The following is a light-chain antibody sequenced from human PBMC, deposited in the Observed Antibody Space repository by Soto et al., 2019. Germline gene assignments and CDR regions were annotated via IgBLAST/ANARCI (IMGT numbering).Light chain of an antibody. V-gene: IGKV1-27*01. Sequence: DIQMTQSPSSLSASVGDRVTITCRASQDIRKYVAWYQQKSGKVPQVLIYGASTLQSGVPSRFSSSGSGTEFSLIISNLQPEDAATYYCQMCDSAHALTFGGGTRVEIK. CDR3: QMCDSAHALT. CDR1: QDIRKY. J-gene: IGKJ4*01. CDR2: GAS.